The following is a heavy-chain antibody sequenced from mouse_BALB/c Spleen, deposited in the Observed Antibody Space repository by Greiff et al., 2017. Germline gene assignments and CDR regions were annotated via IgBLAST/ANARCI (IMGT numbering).Heavy chain of an antibody. CDR2: IYPGNVNT. CDR3: ASHYDYDAWYAMDY. D-gene: IGHD2-4*01. V-gene: IGHV1S56*01. J-gene: IGHJ4*01. Sequence: VQLQQSGPELVKPGASVRISCKASGYTFTSYYIHWVKQRPGQGLEWIGWIYPGNVNTKYNEKFKGKATLTADKSSSTAYMQLSSLTSEDSAVYFCASHYDYDAWYAMDYWGQGTSVTVSS. CDR1: GYTFTSYY.